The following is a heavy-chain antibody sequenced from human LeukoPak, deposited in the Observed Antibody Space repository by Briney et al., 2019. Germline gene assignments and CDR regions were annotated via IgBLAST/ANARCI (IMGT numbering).Heavy chain of an antibody. J-gene: IGHJ4*02. D-gene: IGHD6-13*01. Sequence: GGSLRLSCAASGFTFSNAWMSWVRQAPGKGLEWVGRIKSKTDGGTTDYAAPVKGRFTISRDDSKNTLYLQMNSLKTEDTAVYYCTIESSSWYERYFGYWGQGTLVTVSS. CDR3: TIESSSWYERYFGY. CDR1: GFTFSNAW. V-gene: IGHV3-15*01. CDR2: IKSKTDGGTT.